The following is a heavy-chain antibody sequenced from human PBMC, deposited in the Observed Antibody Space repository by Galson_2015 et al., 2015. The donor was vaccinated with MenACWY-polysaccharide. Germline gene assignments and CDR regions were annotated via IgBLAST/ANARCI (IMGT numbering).Heavy chain of an antibody. CDR2: ISYLGNNE. V-gene: IGHV3-30-3*01. D-gene: IGHD4-11*01. CDR1: GFKLSDYT. Sequence: SLRLSCAASGFKLSDYTLHWLRQAPGKGLEWVAVISYLGNNEYYANSVKGRFTISRDNSNNTLYLQMNSLKTADTAIYYCARDRGRWEPRSNYSDPWGQGTLVTVSS. J-gene: IGHJ5*02. CDR3: ARDRGRWEPRSNYSDP.